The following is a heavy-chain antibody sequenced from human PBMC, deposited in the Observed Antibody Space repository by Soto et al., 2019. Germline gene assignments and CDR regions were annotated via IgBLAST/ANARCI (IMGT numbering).Heavy chain of an antibody. CDR1: GFTISDNY. J-gene: IGHJ4*02. D-gene: IGHD3-10*01. CDR3: AGGLARGLIDS. Sequence: EVQLVESGGGLIQPGGSLRLSCAASGFTISDNYMTWVRQAPGKGLEWVSVIYSGGSTYYADSVKGRFTISRDSSKNTSSLQMNILRAEDTAVYYCAGGLARGLIDSWGRGTLVTVSS. V-gene: IGHV3-53*01. CDR2: IYSGGST.